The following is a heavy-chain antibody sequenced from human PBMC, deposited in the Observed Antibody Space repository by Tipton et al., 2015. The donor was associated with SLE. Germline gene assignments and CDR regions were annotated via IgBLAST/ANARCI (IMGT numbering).Heavy chain of an antibody. V-gene: IGHV4-61*01. CDR2: ICDIGIT. CDR3: ARVAGDHDAFDI. J-gene: IGHJ3*02. Sequence: TLSLTCTVSGGSVSSGSYYWSWIRQPPGKGLEWIGDICDIGITSYNPSLKSRVSISLDTSKNQFSLKLSSVTAADTAVYYCARVAGDHDAFDIWGQGTMVTVSS. CDR1: GGSVSSGSYY. D-gene: IGHD4-17*01.